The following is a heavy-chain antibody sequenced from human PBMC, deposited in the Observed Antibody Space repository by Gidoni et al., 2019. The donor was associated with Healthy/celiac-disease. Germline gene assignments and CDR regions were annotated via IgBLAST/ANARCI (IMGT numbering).Heavy chain of an antibody. CDR3: ARGDTAMVGAEYFQH. J-gene: IGHJ1*01. D-gene: IGHD5-18*01. CDR2: IYSGGST. Sequence: EVQLVESGGGLIQPGGSLRLSCAASGFTVSSNYMSWVRQAPGKGLEWVSVIYSGGSTYYADSVKGRFTISRDNSKNTLYLQMNSLRAEDTAVYYCARGDTAMVGAEYFQHWGQGTLVTVSS. V-gene: IGHV3-53*01. CDR1: GFTVSSNY.